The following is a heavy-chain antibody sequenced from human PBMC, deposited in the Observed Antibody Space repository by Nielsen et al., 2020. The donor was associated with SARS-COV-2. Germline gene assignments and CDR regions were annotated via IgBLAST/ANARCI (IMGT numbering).Heavy chain of an antibody. D-gene: IGHD2-2*02. Sequence: SETLSLTCAVSGDPVSSHDWWTWVRQSPGKGLEWIGEVSHSGSTNYNPSLKSRVTLSMDKSKNQFSLRLTSVSAADTAVYFCARGDLVVVPSPLLGLGPIFYYFCLDVWGKGTTVIVSS. CDR2: VSHSGST. V-gene: IGHV4-4*02. CDR3: ARGDLVVVPSPLLGLGPIFYYFCLDV. CDR1: GDPVSSHDW. J-gene: IGHJ6*03.